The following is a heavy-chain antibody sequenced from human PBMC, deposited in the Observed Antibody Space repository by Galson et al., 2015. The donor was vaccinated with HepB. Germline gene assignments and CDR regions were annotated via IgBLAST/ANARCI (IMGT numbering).Heavy chain of an antibody. CDR3: ARQAITGTDSFDI. V-gene: IGHV3-53*01. Sequence: SLRLSCAASGFPVSSYYMSWVRQAPGKGLEWVSLIYSGGSTDYADPVKGRFTIPRERSKNTLYLKMNSLRAEDTAVYYCARQAITGTDSFDIWGRGTVVTVSS. J-gene: IGHJ3*02. CDR2: IYSGGST. CDR1: GFPVSSYY. D-gene: IGHD1-20*01.